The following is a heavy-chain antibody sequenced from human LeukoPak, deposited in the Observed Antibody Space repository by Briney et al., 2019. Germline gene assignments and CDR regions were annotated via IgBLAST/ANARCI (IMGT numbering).Heavy chain of an antibody. V-gene: IGHV3-33*06. CDR3: AKETVVVVAVTYDY. CDR1: GFTLTSYA. Sequence: GGSLRLSCAASGFTLTSYAMHWVRQAPGEGLEWVAVIWFDGSTKSYADSVKGRFTISRDNSKNTLYLQMNSLRAEDTAVYYCAKETVVVVAVTYDYWGQGTLVTVSS. J-gene: IGHJ4*02. CDR2: IWFDGSTK. D-gene: IGHD2-15*01.